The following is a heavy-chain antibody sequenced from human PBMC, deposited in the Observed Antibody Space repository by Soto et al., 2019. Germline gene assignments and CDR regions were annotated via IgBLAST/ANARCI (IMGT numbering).Heavy chain of an antibody. CDR2: IHYGGTT. CDR1: DDGSSY. J-gene: IGHJ4*02. CDR3: ASDSDIARFFI. Sequence: ETLSLTCSVSDDGSSYWGWIRQAPGKGLEWIGSIHYGGTTYYNPSLKSRVTISFDTSKSQFSLNLNSVIAADAAVYYCASDSDIARFFIWGQGIPVTVS. D-gene: IGHD2-21*02. V-gene: IGHV4-39*01.